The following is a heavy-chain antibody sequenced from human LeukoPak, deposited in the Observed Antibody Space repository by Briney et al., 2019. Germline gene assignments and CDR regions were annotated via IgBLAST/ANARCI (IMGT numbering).Heavy chain of an antibody. CDR2: IKQDGSEK. Sequence: GGSLRLSCAASGFTFSSYWMSWVRQAPGKGLEWVANIKQDGSEKDYVDSVKGRFTISRDNAKNSVYLQMNSLRAEDTAVYYRAREGAGFDYWGQGTLVTVSS. D-gene: IGHD1-26*01. V-gene: IGHV3-7*01. J-gene: IGHJ4*02. CDR3: AREGAGFDY. CDR1: GFTFSSYW.